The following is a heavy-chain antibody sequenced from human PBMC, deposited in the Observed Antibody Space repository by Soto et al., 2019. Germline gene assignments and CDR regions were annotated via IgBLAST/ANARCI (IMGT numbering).Heavy chain of an antibody. V-gene: IGHV3-48*04. J-gene: IGHJ4*02. CDR3: TRGGAARPDY. CDR1: GFRFTSFG. Sequence: DVVLVHSGGGFVRPGESLRLSCGASGFRFTSFGMNWVRQGPGKGLEWLSYISGLSATTYYAESVRGRFTVSRDNDMNLVFLQLNNLRGDDTAVYYCTRGGAARPDYWGQGSRVVVSS. D-gene: IGHD2-15*01. CDR2: ISGLSATT.